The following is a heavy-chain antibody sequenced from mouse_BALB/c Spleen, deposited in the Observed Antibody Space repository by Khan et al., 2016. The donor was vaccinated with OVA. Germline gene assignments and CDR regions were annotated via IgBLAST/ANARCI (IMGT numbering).Heavy chain of an antibody. CDR3: TRLEDK. CDR1: GFSLTSYG. CDR2: IWAGGST. V-gene: IGHV2-9*02. Sequence: QVQLKESGPGLVAPSQSLSITCTVSGFSLTSYGVHWVRQPPGKGLEWLGVIWAGGSTNYNSALMSSLSIIKDNSKCQVFLIMNSLQTDDTAMYYCTRLEDKWGQGTTLTVSA. J-gene: IGHJ2*01.